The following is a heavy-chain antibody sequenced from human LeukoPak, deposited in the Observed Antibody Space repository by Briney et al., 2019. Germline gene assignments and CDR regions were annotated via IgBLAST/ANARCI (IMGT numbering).Heavy chain of an antibody. J-gene: IGHJ4*02. CDR3: ARDGCSGGSCQSDN. CDR1: GGTFSSYA. Sequence: GASVKVSCKASGGTFSSYAISWVRQAPGQGLEWMGGIIPIFGTANYAQKFQGRVTITADESTSTAYMELSSLRSEDTAVYYCARDGCSGGSCQSDNWGQGTLVTVSS. D-gene: IGHD2-15*01. CDR2: IIPIFGTA. V-gene: IGHV1-69*13.